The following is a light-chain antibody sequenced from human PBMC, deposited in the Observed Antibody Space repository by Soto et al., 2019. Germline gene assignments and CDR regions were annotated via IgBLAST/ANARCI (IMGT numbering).Light chain of an antibody. CDR2: GAS. J-gene: IGKJ1*01. Sequence: EIVMSQSPATLSVSPGERATLSCRASQSVSTNLAWYQQKPGQAHRLLIYGASYRATGFQARFSGSGSGTEFTLTISSLQSEDFAFYYCKQYNDWPRTFGQGTKV. CDR1: QSVSTN. V-gene: IGKV3-15*01. CDR3: KQYNDWPRT.